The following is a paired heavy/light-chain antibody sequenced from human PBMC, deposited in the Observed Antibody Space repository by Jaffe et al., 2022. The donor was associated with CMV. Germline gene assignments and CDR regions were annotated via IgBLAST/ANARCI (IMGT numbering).Light chain of an antibody. J-gene: IGLJ2*01. V-gene: IGLV3-19*01. Sequence: SSELTQDPAVSVALGQTVRITCQGDSLRSYYASWYQQKPGQAPVLVIYGKNNRPSGIPDRFSGSSSGNTASLTITGAQAEDEADYYCNSRDSSGNHLKVFGGGTKLTVL. CDR3: NSRDSSGNHLKV. CDR2: GKN. CDR1: SLRSYY.
Heavy chain of an antibody. CDR3: ARGQDHDSSGYSDYYYYYMDV. J-gene: IGHJ6*03. V-gene: IGHV4-34*01. D-gene: IGHD3-22*01. Sequence: QVQLQQWGAGLLKPSETLSLTCAVYGGSFSGYYWSWIRQPPGKGLEWIGEINHSGSTNYNPSLKSRVTISVDTSKNQFSLKLSSVTAADTAVYYCARGQDHDSSGYSDYYYYYMDVWGKGTTVTVSS. CDR2: INHSGST. CDR1: GGSFSGYY.